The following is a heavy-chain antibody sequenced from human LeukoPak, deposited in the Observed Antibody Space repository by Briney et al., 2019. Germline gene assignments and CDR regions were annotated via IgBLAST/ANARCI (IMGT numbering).Heavy chain of an antibody. CDR1: GYTFTNYY. D-gene: IGHD1-26*01. J-gene: IGHJ5*02. V-gene: IGHV1-46*01. CDR2: IHPSGGST. Sequence: ASVKVSCKASGYTFTNYYMHWVRQAPGQGLEWMGIIHPSGGSTTSAQKFQGRVTMTRDTSTSTVYMELSSLRSEDTAIYYCARDNSVGDNAWWFDPWGQGTLVTVSS. CDR3: ARDNSVGDNAWWFDP.